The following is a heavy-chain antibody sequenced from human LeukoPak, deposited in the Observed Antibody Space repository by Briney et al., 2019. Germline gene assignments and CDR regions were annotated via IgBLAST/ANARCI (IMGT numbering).Heavy chain of an antibody. D-gene: IGHD2-2*01. CDR2: IYSSGST. V-gene: IGHV4-4*07. J-gene: IGHJ4*02. Sequence: SETLSLTCSVSGGSTNSYYWSWIRQSGGRGLEWIGRIYSSGSTVYNPSLNSRLTMSIDTSKNQFSLTLKSVTATDTAVYYCARVKASSTSWTFDQWGQGALVTVSS. CDR3: ARVKASSTSWTFDQ. CDR1: GGSTNSYY.